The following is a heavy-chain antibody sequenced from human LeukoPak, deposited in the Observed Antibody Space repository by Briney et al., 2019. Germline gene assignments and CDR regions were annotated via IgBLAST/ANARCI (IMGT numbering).Heavy chain of an antibody. Sequence: ASVKVSCKASGYTFSNYGISWVRQAPGQGLEWMGWISSYNDNTNYAQKLQGRVTMTTDTSTSTAYMELRSLRSDDTAVYYCARDMVAGGPDYWGQGTLVTVSS. CDR2: ISSYNDNT. CDR1: GYTFSNYG. J-gene: IGHJ4*02. CDR3: ARDMVAGGPDY. D-gene: IGHD6-19*01. V-gene: IGHV1-18*01.